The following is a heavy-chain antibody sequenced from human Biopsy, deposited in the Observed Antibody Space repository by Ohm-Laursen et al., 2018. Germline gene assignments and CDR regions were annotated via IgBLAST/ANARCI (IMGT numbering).Heavy chain of an antibody. J-gene: IGHJ4*02. Sequence: PSETLSLTCTVTDGSISNIINYWGWIRQPLGKGLEWLGSIYHTGITDYNPSLKSRVPISVDTSNNQSSLNLSSLTAADTAVYYCARHSFGSGRDFWGQGTLVTVSS. D-gene: IGHD3-10*01. CDR3: ARHSFGSGRDF. CDR2: IYHTGIT. V-gene: IGHV4-39*01. CDR1: DGSISNIINY.